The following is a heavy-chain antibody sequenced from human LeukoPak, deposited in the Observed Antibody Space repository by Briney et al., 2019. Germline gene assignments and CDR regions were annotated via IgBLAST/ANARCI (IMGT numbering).Heavy chain of an antibody. CDR2: IYYSGST. Sequence: SETLSLTCTVSGGSISSYYWSWIRQPPGKGLEWIGYIYYSGSTNYNPSLKSRVTISVDTSKNQFSLKLSSVTAADTAVYYCARVSPYSSSHVDYWGQGTLVTVSS. J-gene: IGHJ4*02. D-gene: IGHD6-6*01. CDR1: GGSISSYY. CDR3: ARVSPYSSSHVDY. V-gene: IGHV4-59*08.